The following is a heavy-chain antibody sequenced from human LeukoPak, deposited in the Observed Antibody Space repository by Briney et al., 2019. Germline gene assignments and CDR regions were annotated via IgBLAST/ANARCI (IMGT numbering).Heavy chain of an antibody. D-gene: IGHD1-1*01. CDR3: ARDEQERGFDP. CDR1: GGSFSGYY. J-gene: IGHJ5*02. CDR2: INHSGST. V-gene: IGHV4-34*01. Sequence: SETLSLTCAVYGGSFSGYYWSWIRQPPGKGLEWIGEINHSGSTNYNPSLKGRVTISVDTSKNQFSLKLSSVTAADTAVYYCARDEQERGFDPWGQGTLVTVSS.